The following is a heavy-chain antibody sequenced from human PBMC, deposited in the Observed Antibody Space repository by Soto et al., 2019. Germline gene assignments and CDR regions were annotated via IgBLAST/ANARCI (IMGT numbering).Heavy chain of an antibody. D-gene: IGHD3-10*02. V-gene: IGHV1-8*01. Sequence: QVQLVQSGAEVKKPGASVKVSCKASGYTFTSYDINWVRQATGQGLEWMGWMNPNSGNTVYAQKLQCRVTMTRNTSISTAYMEMSSLRSEATAGYYCASERSYVLDDCGQGTLVTVSS. CDR1: GYTFTSYD. CDR3: ASERSYVLDD. CDR2: MNPNSGNT. J-gene: IGHJ4*02.